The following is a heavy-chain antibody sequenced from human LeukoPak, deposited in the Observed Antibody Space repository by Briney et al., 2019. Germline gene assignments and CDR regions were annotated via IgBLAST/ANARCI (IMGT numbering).Heavy chain of an antibody. CDR3: ARGRGAAAVTGY. V-gene: IGHV3-30*04. CDR1: GFTFSSYA. D-gene: IGHD6-13*01. J-gene: IGHJ4*02. CDR2: ISYDGSNK. Sequence: PGGSLRLSCAASGFTFSSYAMHWVRQAPGKGLEWVAVISYDGSNKYYADSVKGRFTSSRDNSKNTLYLQMNSLRAEDTAVYYCARGRGAAAVTGYWGQGTLVTVSS.